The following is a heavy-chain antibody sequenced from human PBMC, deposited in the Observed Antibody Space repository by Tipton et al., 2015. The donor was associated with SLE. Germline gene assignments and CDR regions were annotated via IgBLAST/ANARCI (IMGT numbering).Heavy chain of an antibody. V-gene: IGHV4-59*12. CDR2: IYYSGRT. CDR1: GGSISSYY. J-gene: IGHJ4*02. D-gene: IGHD2-21*01. CDR3: ARRRFQSASDY. Sequence: TLSLTCTVSGGSISSYYWDWIRQPPGKGLEWIGTIYYSGRTDYNPSLKSRVTMSVDTSMNQFSLKLNSVTAADTAVYYCARRRFQSASDYWGQGTLVSVSS.